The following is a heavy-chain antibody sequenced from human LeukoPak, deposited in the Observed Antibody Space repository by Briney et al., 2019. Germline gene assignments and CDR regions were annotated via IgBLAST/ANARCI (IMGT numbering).Heavy chain of an antibody. V-gene: IGHV4-61*02. D-gene: IGHD3-22*01. CDR1: GGSISSGSYD. CDR3: ARGTYYYDRFDY. J-gene: IGHJ4*02. CDR2: IYTSGST. Sequence: SQTLSLTCTGSGGSISSGSYDWSWIRQPAGKGLEWIGRIYTSGSTNYNPSLKSRVTISVYTSKNQFSLKLSSVPAADTAVYYCARGTYYYDRFDYWGQGTLVTVSS.